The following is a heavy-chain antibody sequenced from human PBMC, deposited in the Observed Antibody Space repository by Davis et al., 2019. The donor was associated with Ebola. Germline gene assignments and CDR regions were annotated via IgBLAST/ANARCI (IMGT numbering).Heavy chain of an antibody. Sequence: GGSLRLSCAASGFTFSSYGMHWVRQAPGKGLEWVTFIRYDGSNKYYADSVKGRFTISRDNSKNTLYLQMNSLRAEDTAVYYCAKMYSSIWRSFDYWGQGTLVTVSS. J-gene: IGHJ4*02. CDR3: AKMYSSIWRSFDY. V-gene: IGHV3-30*02. CDR1: GFTFSSYG. D-gene: IGHD6-13*01. CDR2: IRYDGSNK.